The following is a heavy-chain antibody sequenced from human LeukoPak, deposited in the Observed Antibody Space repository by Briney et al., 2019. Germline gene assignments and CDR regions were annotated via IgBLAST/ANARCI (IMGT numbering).Heavy chain of an antibody. V-gene: IGHV4-39*07. CDR2: IYYSGSA. J-gene: IGHJ4*02. Sequence: SETLSLTCTVSGGSISSSNYYWGWIRQPPGKGLEWIGSIYYSGSAYYSPSLKSRVTISVDTSKNQFSLKLSSVTAADTAVYYCARTGITGTTPDYWGQGTLVTVSS. CDR1: GGSISSSNYY. D-gene: IGHD1-7*01. CDR3: ARTGITGTTPDY.